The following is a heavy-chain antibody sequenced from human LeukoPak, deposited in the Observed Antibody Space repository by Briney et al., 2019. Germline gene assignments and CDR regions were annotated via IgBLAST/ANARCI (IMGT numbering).Heavy chain of an antibody. CDR2: ISSSSSYI. V-gene: IGHV3-21*01. CDR1: GCTFSSYS. CDR3: ARDASIAAAGTVY. J-gene: IGHJ4*02. D-gene: IGHD6-13*01. Sequence: GGSLRLSCAASGCTFSSYSMNWVRQAPGKGLEWVSSISSSSSYIYYADSVKGRLTISRDNAKNSLCLQMNSLRAEDTAVYYCARDASIAAAGTVYWGQGTLVTVSS.